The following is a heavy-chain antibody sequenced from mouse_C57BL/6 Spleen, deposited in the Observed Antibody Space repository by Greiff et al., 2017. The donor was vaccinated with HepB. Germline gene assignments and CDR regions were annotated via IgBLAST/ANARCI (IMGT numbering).Heavy chain of an antibody. Sequence: QVQLQQPGAERGKPGASVKLSCRACGYTCTSYWMHWVKQRTGQGLEWIGMIHPNSGSTNYNEKFKSKATLTVDKSTSTAYRQLSSLTSDDSAVYYCARWGDYDPRDYWGQGTPLTVSS. V-gene: IGHV1-64*01. CDR1: GYTCTSYW. J-gene: IGHJ2*01. D-gene: IGHD2-4*01. CDR3: ARWGDYDPRDY. CDR2: IHPNSGST.